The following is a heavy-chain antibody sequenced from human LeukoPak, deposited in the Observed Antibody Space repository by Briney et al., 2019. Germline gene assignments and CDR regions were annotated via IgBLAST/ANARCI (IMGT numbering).Heavy chain of an antibody. CDR3: ARDGADGVLPELGYMDV. D-gene: IGHD1-26*01. CDR2: MNPSSGNT. CDR1: GYSFTSYD. V-gene: IGHV1-8*01. Sequence: ASVIVSCKASGYSFTSYDIHWVRQATGQGAEWIGWMNPSSGNTGYAQRFQGRVTMARDTSTSTAYLELSSLTSDETAVYYWARDGADGVLPELGYMDVWGKGTTVTVSS. J-gene: IGHJ6*03.